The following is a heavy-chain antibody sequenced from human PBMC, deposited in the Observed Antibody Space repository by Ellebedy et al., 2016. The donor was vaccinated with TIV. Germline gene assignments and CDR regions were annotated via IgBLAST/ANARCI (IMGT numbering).Heavy chain of an antibody. V-gene: IGHV5-10-1*01. CDR1: RDTFAKYW. CDR2: IYPSDTDV. D-gene: IGHD3-9*01. CDR3: TKLNPSMNDYFDLTL. Sequence: GESLKISCTGSRDTFAKYWISWVRQEPGKGLQWVGRIYPSDTDVRYSPSFRDRVTISRDPSLTTAYLHWNKLEVSDSAVYYCTKLNPSMNDYFDLTLWGQGTTVTVSS. J-gene: IGHJ6*02.